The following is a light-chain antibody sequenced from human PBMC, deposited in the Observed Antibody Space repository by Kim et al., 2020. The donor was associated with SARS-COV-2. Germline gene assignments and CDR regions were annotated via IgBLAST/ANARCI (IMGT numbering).Light chain of an antibody. CDR2: EGT. CDR3: CSYGGSSTFV. Sequence: QSALTQPASVSGSPGQSITISCTGTSSDVGAYNLVSWYQQYPGKAPKLMIYEGTKRPSGVSRCFSGSKSGNTASLTISGLQAEDEAVYYCCSYGGSSTFVFGTGTQVTVL. V-gene: IGLV2-23*01. J-gene: IGLJ1*01. CDR1: SSDVGAYNL.